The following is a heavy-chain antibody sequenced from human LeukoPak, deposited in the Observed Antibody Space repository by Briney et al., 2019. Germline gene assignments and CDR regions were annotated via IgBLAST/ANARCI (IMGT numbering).Heavy chain of an antibody. V-gene: IGHV1-2*02. CDR2: INPNSGGT. J-gene: IGHJ4*02. D-gene: IGHD3-10*01. CDR1: GYTFTGYY. CDR3: ARNYYGSGSYLSFDY. Sequence: GAPVKVSCKASGYTFTGYYMHWVRQAPGQGLEWMGWINPNSGGTNYAQKFQGRVTMTRDTSISTAYMELSRLRSDDTAVYYCARNYYGSGSYLSFDYWGQGTLVTVSS.